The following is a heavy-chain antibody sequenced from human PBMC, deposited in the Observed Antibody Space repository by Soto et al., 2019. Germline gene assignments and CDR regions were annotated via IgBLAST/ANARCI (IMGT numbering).Heavy chain of an antibody. V-gene: IGHV3-30*04. CDR3: AKLRYFDWSSYNWFEY. D-gene: IGHD3-9*01. Sequence: LRLSCAVSGFTFSNYAIHWVRQAPGKVLEWVAVISYDGSYKHYADSVKGRFTVSRDNSKNTLYLQMNSLRVEDTAVYYCAKLRYFDWSSYNWFEYWGQGTPVTVSS. J-gene: IGHJ5*01. CDR1: GFTFSNYA. CDR2: ISYDGSYK.